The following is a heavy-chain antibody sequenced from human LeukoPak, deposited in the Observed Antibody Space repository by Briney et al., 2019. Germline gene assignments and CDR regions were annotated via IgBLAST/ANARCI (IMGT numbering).Heavy chain of an antibody. D-gene: IGHD3-10*01. J-gene: IGHJ4*02. CDR3: ARGLWPAYYFDS. V-gene: IGHV4-59*12. Sequence: SETLSLTCTVSGGSISSYYWNWIRQPPGKGLEWIGFIYYSGSTNYNPSLKSRVTISVDTSKNQFTLKLSSVTAADTAVYYCARGLWPAYYFDSWGQGTLVTVSS. CDR2: IYYSGST. CDR1: GGSISSYY.